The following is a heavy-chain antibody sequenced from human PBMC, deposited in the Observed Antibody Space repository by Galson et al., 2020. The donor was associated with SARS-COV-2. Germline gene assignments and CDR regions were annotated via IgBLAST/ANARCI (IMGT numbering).Heavy chain of an antibody. CDR1: GFTFSSYG. V-gene: IGHV3-33*01. J-gene: IGHJ6*02. Sequence: GGSLRLSCAASGFTFSSYGMHWVRQAPGKGLEWVAVIWYDGSNKYYADSVKGRFTISRDNSKNTLYLQMNSLRAEDTAVYYCARGGSITMVRGLAYYYYGMDVWGQGTTVTVSS. CDR3: ARGGSITMVRGLAYYYYGMDV. CDR2: IWYDGSNK. D-gene: IGHD3-10*01.